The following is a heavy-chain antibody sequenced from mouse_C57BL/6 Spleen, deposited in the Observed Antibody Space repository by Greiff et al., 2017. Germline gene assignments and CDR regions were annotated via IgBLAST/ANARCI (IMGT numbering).Heavy chain of an antibody. V-gene: IGHV1-59*01. CDR3: ARRGNYGSSLWYFDV. D-gene: IGHD1-1*01. CDR2: IDPSDSYT. Sequence: QVQLQQPGAELVRPGTSVKLSCKASGYTFTSYWMHWVKQRPGQGLEWIGVIDPSDSYTNYNQKFKGKATLTVDTSSRTAYMQLSSLTSEDSAVYYGARRGNYGSSLWYFDVWGTGTTVTVSS. CDR1: GYTFTSYW. J-gene: IGHJ1*03.